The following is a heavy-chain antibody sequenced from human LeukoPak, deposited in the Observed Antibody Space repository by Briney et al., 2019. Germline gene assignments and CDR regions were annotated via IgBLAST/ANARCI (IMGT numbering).Heavy chain of an antibody. V-gene: IGHV3-23*01. Sequence: LPGGSLRLSCTASRFTFSSYAMTWVRQAPGKGLEWVSSISGSGGSTYYADSVKGRFTISRDNSKNTLYVQMNSLRAEDTAVYFCAKESYFDWIYGYVYFDNWGQGTLVTVSS. CDR2: ISGSGGST. J-gene: IGHJ4*02. CDR1: RFTFSSYA. CDR3: AKESYFDWIYGYVYFDN. D-gene: IGHD3-9*01.